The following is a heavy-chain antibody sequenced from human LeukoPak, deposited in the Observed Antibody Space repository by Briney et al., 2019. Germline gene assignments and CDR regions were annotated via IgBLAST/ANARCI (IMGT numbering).Heavy chain of an antibody. J-gene: IGHJ6*03. V-gene: IGHV4-39*01. CDR2: IYYSGST. CDR1: GGSISSSSSY. D-gene: IGHD3-3*01. CDR3: ARHLLWSGSKAYYYYYYMEV. Sequence: LETLSLSCTVSGGSISSSSSYWGWIRQPPGKGLEWIGSIYYSGSTYYNPSLNSRVTISVDTSKNQFSLKLSSVTAADRTVYYCARHLLWSGSKAYYYYYYMEVWGKGTTATVSS.